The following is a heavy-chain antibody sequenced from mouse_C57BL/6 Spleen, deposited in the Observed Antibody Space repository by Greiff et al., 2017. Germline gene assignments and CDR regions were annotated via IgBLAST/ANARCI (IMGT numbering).Heavy chain of an antibody. CDR3: ARDSYFDY. Sequence: EVKLMESGPVLVKPGASVKMSCKASGYTFTDYYMNWVKQSHGKSLEWIGVINPYNGGTSYNQKFKGKATLTVDKSSSTAYMELNSLTSEDSAVYYCARDSYFDYWGQGTTLTVSS. J-gene: IGHJ2*01. V-gene: IGHV1-19*01. CDR1: GYTFTDYY. CDR2: INPYNGGT.